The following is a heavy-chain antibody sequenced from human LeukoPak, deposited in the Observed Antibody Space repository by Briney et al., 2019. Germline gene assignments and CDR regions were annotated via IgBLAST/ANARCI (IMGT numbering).Heavy chain of an antibody. J-gene: IGHJ4*02. CDR2: IIPILGIA. Sequence: SVKVSFKASGGTFSSYAISWVRQAPGQGLEWMGRIIPILGIANYAQKFQGRVTITADKSTSTAYMELSSLRSEDTAVYYCARVSKYCSGGSCYSLDYWGQGTLVTVSS. CDR1: GGTFSSYA. V-gene: IGHV1-69*04. D-gene: IGHD2-15*01. CDR3: ARVSKYCSGGSCYSLDY.